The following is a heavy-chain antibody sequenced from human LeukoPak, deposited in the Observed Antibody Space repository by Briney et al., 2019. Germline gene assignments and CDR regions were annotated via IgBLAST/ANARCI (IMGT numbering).Heavy chain of an antibody. CDR2: LYRDGTT. J-gene: IGHJ4*02. D-gene: IGHD4-17*01. CDR3: ARVGYYGDYALALDH. Sequence: GGSLRLSCVASGFDVSSNYMSWVRQAPGKGLDWVSLLYRDGTTYYAESVKGRFTISRDSSKSTLYLQMNSLTVEDTALYYCARVGYYGDYALALDHWGQGTLVTVSS. V-gene: IGHV3-53*01. CDR1: GFDVSSNY.